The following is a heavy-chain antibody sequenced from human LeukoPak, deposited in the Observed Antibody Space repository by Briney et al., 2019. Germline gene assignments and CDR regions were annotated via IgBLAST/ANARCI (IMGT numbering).Heavy chain of an antibody. V-gene: IGHV3-66*01. CDR3: ARDLIGDAFDI. CDR1: GFTVSNNY. J-gene: IGHJ3*02. Sequence: GGSLRLSCAASGFTVSNNYMSWVRQAPGKGLEWVSVIYSGGSTYYADSVKGRFTISRDNSKNTLYLQMNSLRAEDTAVYYCARDLIGDAFDIWGQGTMVTVSS. CDR2: IYSGGST.